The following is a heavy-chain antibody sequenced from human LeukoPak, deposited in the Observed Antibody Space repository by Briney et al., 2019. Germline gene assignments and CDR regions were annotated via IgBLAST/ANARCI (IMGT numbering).Heavy chain of an antibody. CDR1: GGSISSYY. Sequence: SETLSLTCTVSGGSISSYYWSWIRQPPGKGLEWIGYIYYSGSTNYNPSLKSRVTISVDTSKNQFSLKLSSVTAADTAVYYCARKTYYYDSSGYSNFDYWGQGTLVTVSS. D-gene: IGHD3-22*01. V-gene: IGHV4-59*12. J-gene: IGHJ4*02. CDR2: IYYSGST. CDR3: ARKTYYYDSSGYSNFDY.